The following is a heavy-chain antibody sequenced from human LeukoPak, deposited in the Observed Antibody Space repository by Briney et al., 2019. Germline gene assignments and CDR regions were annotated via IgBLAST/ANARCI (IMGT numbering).Heavy chain of an antibody. J-gene: IGHJ4*02. CDR3: ARDFYPYDYGDYGGFDY. V-gene: IGHV1-2*02. CDR2: INPNSGGT. CDR1: GYTFTGYY. Sequence: GASVKVSCKASGYTFTGYYMHWVRQAPGQGLEWMGWINPNSGGTNYAQKFQGRVTMTRDTSISTAYMELSRLRSDDTAVYYCARDFYPYDYGDYGGFDYWGQGTLVTVSS. D-gene: IGHD4-17*01.